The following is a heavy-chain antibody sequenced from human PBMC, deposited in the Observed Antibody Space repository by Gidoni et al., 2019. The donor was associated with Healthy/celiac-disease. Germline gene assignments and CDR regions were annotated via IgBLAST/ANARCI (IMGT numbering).Heavy chain of an antibody. CDR2: IYHSGST. CDR1: GGSISRSNW. D-gene: IGHD3-10*01. Sequence: QVQLQESGPGLVKPSGTLSLTCAVSGGSISRSNWLRWVRPPPGKGLEWIGEIYHSGSTNYNPSLKSRVTISVDKSKNQFSLKLSSVTAADTAVYYCARGRVRATNYYYYGMDVWGQGTTVTVSS. J-gene: IGHJ6*02. CDR3: ARGRVRATNYYYYGMDV. V-gene: IGHV4-4*02.